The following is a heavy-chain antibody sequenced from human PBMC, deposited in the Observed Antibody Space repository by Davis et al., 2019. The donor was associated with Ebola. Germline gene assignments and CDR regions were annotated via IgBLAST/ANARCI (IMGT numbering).Heavy chain of an antibody. Sequence: PGGSLRLSCAASGFTFSSYAMSWVRQAPGKGLEWVSAISGSGGSTYYADSVKGRFTISRDNSKNTLYLQMNSLRAEDTAVYYCARGLYYYDSSGYGCWGQGTLVTVSS. V-gene: IGHV3-23*01. CDR3: ARGLYYYDSSGYGC. CDR2: ISGSGGST. CDR1: GFTFSSYA. J-gene: IGHJ4*02. D-gene: IGHD3-22*01.